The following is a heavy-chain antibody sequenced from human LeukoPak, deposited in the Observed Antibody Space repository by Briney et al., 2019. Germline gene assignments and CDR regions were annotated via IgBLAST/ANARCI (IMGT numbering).Heavy chain of an antibody. CDR3: AKGDRGHCTGVKCYPFDY. D-gene: IGHD2-8*02. Sequence: AGGSLRLSCAASGFTYNNYAMNWVRQAPGKSLEGVSSITVSGGGGSTYYADSVKGRFTISRDNSKNTLYLQMNSLRAEDTAVYYCAKGDRGHCTGVKCYPFDYWGQGTLVTVSS. CDR2: ITVSGGGGST. J-gene: IGHJ4*02. V-gene: IGHV3-23*01. CDR1: GFTYNNYA.